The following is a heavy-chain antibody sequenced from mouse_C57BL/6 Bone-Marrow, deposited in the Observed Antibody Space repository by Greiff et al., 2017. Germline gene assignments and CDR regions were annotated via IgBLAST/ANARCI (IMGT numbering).Heavy chain of an antibody. V-gene: IGHV1-50*01. CDR1: GYTFTSYW. CDR3: ARRTALDD. CDR2: IDPSNSYT. J-gene: IGHJ2*01. D-gene: IGHD3-3*01. Sequence: VQLQQPGAELVKPGASVKLSCKASGYTFTSYWMQWVKQRPGQGLEWIGEIDPSNSYTNYNQKFKGKATLTIDTSSTTAYMQLSSLTSEDSAVYYCARRTALDDWGQGTTLTVSS.